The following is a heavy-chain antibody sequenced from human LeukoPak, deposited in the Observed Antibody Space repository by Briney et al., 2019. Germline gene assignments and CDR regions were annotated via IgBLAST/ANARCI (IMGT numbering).Heavy chain of an antibody. CDR3: ARGVPNCSGGSCNIDY. J-gene: IGHJ4*02. Sequence: ASVKVSCKASGYTFTSYGISWVRQAPGQGLEWMGWISSYNGDTNYAQKLQGRVNMTTGTSTSTAYMELRSLRSDDTAVCYCARGVPNCSGGSCNIDYWGQGTLVTVSS. V-gene: IGHV1-18*04. D-gene: IGHD2-15*01. CDR2: ISSYNGDT. CDR1: GYTFTSYG.